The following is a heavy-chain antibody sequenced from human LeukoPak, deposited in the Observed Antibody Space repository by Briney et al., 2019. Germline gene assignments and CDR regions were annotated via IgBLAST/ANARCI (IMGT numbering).Heavy chain of an antibody. CDR3: AKALHSNTWSLIAY. J-gene: IGHJ4*02. D-gene: IGHD6-13*01. V-gene: IGHV3-30*02. CDR2: IRYDGSNK. Sequence: GGSLRLSCAASEFTFSTYGMHWVRQAPGKGLEWVAFIRYDGSNKYYADSVKGRFTISRDNSKDTLYLQMDSLRTEDTAVYYCAKALHSNTWSLIAYWGQGTLVTVSS. CDR1: EFTFSTYG.